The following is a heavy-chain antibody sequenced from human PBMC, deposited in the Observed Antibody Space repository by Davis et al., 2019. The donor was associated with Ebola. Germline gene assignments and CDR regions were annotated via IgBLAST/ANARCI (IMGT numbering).Heavy chain of an antibody. CDR2: VGGSNHA. J-gene: IGHJ4*02. Sequence: AASVKVSCKAFGFTFANSAIPWVRQARGQRLEWIGWVGGSNHANYAQKLQGRVTITRDMTTSTVYMELSGLRSEDAALYYCAASAGTVGKFDYWGQGTLVTVSS. V-gene: IGHV1-58*02. CDR1: GFTFANSA. CDR3: AASAGTVGKFDY. D-gene: IGHD1-14*01.